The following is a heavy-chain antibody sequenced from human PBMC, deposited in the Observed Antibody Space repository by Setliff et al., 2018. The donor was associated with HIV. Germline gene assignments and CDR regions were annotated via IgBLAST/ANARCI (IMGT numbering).Heavy chain of an antibody. CDR2: ISSSSRTI. V-gene: IGHV3-48*01. Sequence: GGSLRLSCAASGFTLSDYYIDWVRQAPGKGLEWLSYISSSSRTIYYADSVKGRFTISRDNAKNSLYLQMNSLRAEDTAVYYCARDGGMGVYYMDVWGKGTTVTVSS. CDR1: GFTLSDYY. J-gene: IGHJ6*03. D-gene: IGHD1-26*01. CDR3: ARDGGMGVYYMDV.